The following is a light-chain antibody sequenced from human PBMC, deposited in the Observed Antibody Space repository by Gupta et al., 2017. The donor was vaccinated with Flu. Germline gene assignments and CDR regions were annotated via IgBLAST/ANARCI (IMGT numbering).Light chain of an antibody. CDR3: QQNAVWPPDT. Sequence: EIVLTQSPATLSVSPGERATLSCRASQSVGSNLAWYQQKPGQAPRLLIYGASTRAADIPARFNGSGSRTDFTLTINNLQSDDSAIYYCQQNAVWPPDTFGQGTRLDIK. V-gene: IGKV3-15*01. CDR2: GAS. J-gene: IGKJ5*01. CDR1: QSVGSN.